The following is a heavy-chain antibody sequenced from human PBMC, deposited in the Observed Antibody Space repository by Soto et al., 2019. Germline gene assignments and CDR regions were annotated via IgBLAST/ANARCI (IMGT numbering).Heavy chain of an antibody. CDR1: GYTFTGYY. CDR2: INPNSGGT. Sequence: ASVKVSCKASGYTFTGYYMHWVRPAPGQGLEWMGWINPNSGGTNYAQKFQGWVTMTRDTSISTAYLELSRLRSDDTAVYYCARDLNGYYDSSGYHRPRGMDVWGQGTTVTVSS. V-gene: IGHV1-2*04. CDR3: ARDLNGYYDSSGYHRPRGMDV. J-gene: IGHJ6*02. D-gene: IGHD3-22*01.